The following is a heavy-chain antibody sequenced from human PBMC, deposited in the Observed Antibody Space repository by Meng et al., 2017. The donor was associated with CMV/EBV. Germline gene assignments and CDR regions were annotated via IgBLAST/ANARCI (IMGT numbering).Heavy chain of an antibody. J-gene: IGHJ6*02. D-gene: IGHD6-13*01. CDR3: ASGLYSSPAYYYYGMDV. Sequence: GESLKISCAASGFTFSSYAMHWVRQAPGKGLEYVSAISSNGGSTYYADSVKGRFTISRDNSKNTLYLQMGSLRAEDMAVYHCASGLYSSPAYYYYGMDVWGQGTTVTVSS. CDR2: ISSNGGST. V-gene: IGHV3-64*02. CDR1: GFTFSSYA.